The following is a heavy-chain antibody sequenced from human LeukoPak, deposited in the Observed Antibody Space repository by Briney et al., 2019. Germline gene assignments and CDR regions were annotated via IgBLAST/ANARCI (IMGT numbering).Heavy chain of an antibody. Sequence: GGSLRLSCAASGITVSDNYMSWVRQAPGKGLEWVSVIYSGGSTYYADSVKGRFTISRDNSKNTLYLQMNSLRAEDTAVYYCARDLLGSSGYPYFDLWGRGTLVTVSS. CDR2: IYSGGST. D-gene: IGHD3-22*01. CDR1: GITVSDNY. CDR3: ARDLLGSSGYPYFDL. V-gene: IGHV3-53*01. J-gene: IGHJ2*01.